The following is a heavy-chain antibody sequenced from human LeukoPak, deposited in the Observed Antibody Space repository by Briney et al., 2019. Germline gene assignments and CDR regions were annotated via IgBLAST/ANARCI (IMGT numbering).Heavy chain of an antibody. Sequence: ASVKVSCKASGGTFSSYAISWVRQAPGQGLEWMGGIIPIFGTANYAQKFQGRVTITADKSTSTAYMELSSLRSEDTAVYYCARGRPTTSIAAAGVNWFDPWGQGTLVTVSS. CDR2: IIPIFGTA. CDR3: ARGRPTTSIAAAGVNWFDP. D-gene: IGHD6-13*01. V-gene: IGHV1-69*06. J-gene: IGHJ5*02. CDR1: GGTFSSYA.